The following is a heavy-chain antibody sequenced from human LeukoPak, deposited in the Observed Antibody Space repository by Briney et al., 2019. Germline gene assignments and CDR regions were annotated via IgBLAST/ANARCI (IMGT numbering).Heavy chain of an antibody. D-gene: IGHD3-22*01. J-gene: IGHJ4*02. CDR2: ISGSGGST. CDR3: ATTYYYDSSGSQYY. CDR1: GFTFSSYA. V-gene: IGHV3-23*01. Sequence: GGSLRLSCAASGFTFSSYAMSWVRQAPGKGLEWVSAISGSGGSTYYADSVKGRFTIFRDNSKNTLYLQMNSLRAEDTAVYYCATTYYYDSSGSQYYWGQGTLVTVSS.